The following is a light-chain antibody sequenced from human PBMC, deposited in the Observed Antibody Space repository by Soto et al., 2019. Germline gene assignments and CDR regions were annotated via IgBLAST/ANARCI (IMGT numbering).Light chain of an antibody. CDR2: ANR. CDR3: QSYDSSLSGSRV. J-gene: IGLJ3*02. CDR1: SSNIGAGYD. Sequence: QSVLTQPPSVSGAPGQRVTISCTGSSSNIGAGYDVHWYQLLPGTAPKLLIYANRDRPSGVPDRFSGSKSGTSASLAITGLQAEDEADYYCQSYDSSLSGSRVFGGGTQLTVL. V-gene: IGLV1-40*01.